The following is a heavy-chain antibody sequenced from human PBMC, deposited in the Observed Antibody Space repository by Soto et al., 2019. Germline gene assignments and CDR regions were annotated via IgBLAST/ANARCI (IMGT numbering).Heavy chain of an antibody. CDR2: IIPIFGTA. CDR3: AAPYGSGSYYNGFDY. V-gene: IGHV1-69*12. D-gene: IGHD3-10*01. Sequence: QVQLVQSGAEVKKPGSSVKVSCKASGGTFSSYAISWVRQAPGQGLEWMGGIIPIFGTANYAQKFQGRVTITADESTSTAYMELSSLRSADTAVYNCAAPYGSGSYYNGFDYWGQGTLVTVSS. J-gene: IGHJ4*02. CDR1: GGTFSSYA.